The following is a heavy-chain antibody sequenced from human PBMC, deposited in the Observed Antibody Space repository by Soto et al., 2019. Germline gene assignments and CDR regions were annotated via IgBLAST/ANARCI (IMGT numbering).Heavy chain of an antibody. J-gene: IGHJ4*02. V-gene: IGHV1-46*03. CDR3: ARVYCSGGSCYSIDY. D-gene: IGHD2-15*01. CDR2: INPSGGST. CDR1: GYTFTSYY. Sequence: QVQLVQSGAEVKKPGASVKVSCKASGYTFTSYYMHWVRQAPGQGLEWVGIINPSGGSTSYAQKDQGRGSTTRATSMSTVYMEVSSLRSEDTAVYYCARVYCSGGSCYSIDYWGQGPLVTVSS.